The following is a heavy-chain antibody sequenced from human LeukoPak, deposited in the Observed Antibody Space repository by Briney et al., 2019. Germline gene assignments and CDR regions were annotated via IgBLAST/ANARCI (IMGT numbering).Heavy chain of an antibody. D-gene: IGHD6-19*01. CDR2: IYHSGST. CDR3: AGEYSTGWRFDY. CDR1: GGSISSGGYS. Sequence: PSQTLSLTCAVSGGSISSGGYSWSWIRQPPGKGLELIGYIYHSGSTYYNPSLKSRVTMSVDMSKNQFSLKLSSVTAADTAVYYCAGEYSTGWRFDYWGQGTLVTVSS. J-gene: IGHJ4*02. V-gene: IGHV4-30-2*01.